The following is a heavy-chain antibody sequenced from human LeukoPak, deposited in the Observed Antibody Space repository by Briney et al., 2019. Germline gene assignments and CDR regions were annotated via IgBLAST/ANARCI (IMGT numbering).Heavy chain of an antibody. CDR1: GFAFNKYA. J-gene: IGHJ4*02. CDR3: VRRPDYFDY. CDR2: ISGSGGGT. Sequence: PGGSLRLSCAASGFAFNKYAMSWVRQAPEKGLEWVSTISGSGGGTYYADSVKGRFTISRDNSKNTLNLQMNSLRAEDTAVYYCVRRPDYFDYWGQGTLVTVSS. V-gene: IGHV3-23*01.